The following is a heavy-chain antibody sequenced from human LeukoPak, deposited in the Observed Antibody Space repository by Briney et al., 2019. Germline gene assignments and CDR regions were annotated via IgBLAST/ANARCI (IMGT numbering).Heavy chain of an antibody. Sequence: PGGSLRLSCEASGFTFSSYGMYWVRQAPGKGLEWVSTISASGGSTSYADSEKGRFIMSRDNSKNTLYLQMNSLRAEDTAVYYCAKSNDYGGNSGPDYWGQGTLVTVSS. CDR1: GFTFSSYG. CDR2: ISASGGST. D-gene: IGHD4-23*01. J-gene: IGHJ4*02. CDR3: AKSNDYGGNSGPDY. V-gene: IGHV3-23*01.